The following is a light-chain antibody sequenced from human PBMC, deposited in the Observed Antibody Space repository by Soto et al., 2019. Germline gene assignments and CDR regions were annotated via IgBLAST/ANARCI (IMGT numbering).Light chain of an antibody. CDR1: TGAVTSGYY. Sequence: QTVVTQEPSLTVSPGGTVTLTCASSTGAVTSGYYPNWIQQKPGQAPRALIYSTSNKHPWTPARFSGSLLGGKAALTLSGVQPEDEAEYYCLLYYGGAQVLFGGGTKVTVL. CDR2: STS. CDR3: LLYYGGAQVL. J-gene: IGLJ2*01. V-gene: IGLV7-43*01.